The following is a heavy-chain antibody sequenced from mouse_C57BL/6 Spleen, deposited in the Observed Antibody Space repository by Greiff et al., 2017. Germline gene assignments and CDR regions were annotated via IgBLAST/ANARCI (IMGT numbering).Heavy chain of an antibody. D-gene: IGHD1-1*01. J-gene: IGHJ1*03. V-gene: IGHV1-72*01. CDR3: ARSDYYGSIYGYFDV. CDR1: SYTFTSYW. CDR2: IDPNSGGT. Sequence: QVQLQQPGAELVKPGASVKLSCKASSYTFTSYWMHWVKQRPGRGLEWIGRIDPNSGGTKYNEKFKSKATLTVDKPSSAAYMQLSSLTSEDSAVYYCARSDYYGSIYGYFDVWGTGTTVTVSS.